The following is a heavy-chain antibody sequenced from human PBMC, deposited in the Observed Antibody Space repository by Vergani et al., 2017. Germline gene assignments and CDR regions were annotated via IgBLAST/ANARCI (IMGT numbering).Heavy chain of an antibody. CDR1: GGTFSSYA. Sequence: QVQLVQSGAEVKKPGSSVKVSCKASGGTFSSYAISWVRQAPGQGLEWMGRIIPILGIANYAQKFQGRVTITADKSPSTAYMELSSLGSEDTAVYYCARRSEMDGYSYGRYYYGMDVWGQGTTVTVSS. J-gene: IGHJ6*02. CDR3: ARRSEMDGYSYGRYYYGMDV. CDR2: IIPILGIA. V-gene: IGHV1-69*04. D-gene: IGHD5-18*01.